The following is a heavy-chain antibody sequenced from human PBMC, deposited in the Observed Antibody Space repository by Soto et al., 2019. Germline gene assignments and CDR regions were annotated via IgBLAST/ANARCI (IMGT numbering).Heavy chain of an antibody. V-gene: IGHV3-33*01. CDR2: IWYDGSNK. J-gene: IGHJ4*02. Sequence: GGSLRLSCAASGFTFSSYGMPWVRQVPGKGLEWVAVIWYDGSNKYYADSVKGRFTISRDNSKNTLYLQMNSLRAEDTAVYYCARGSVTVTQYMGYWGQGTLVTVSS. CDR3: ARGSVTVTQYMGY. CDR1: GFTFSSYG. D-gene: IGHD4-4*01.